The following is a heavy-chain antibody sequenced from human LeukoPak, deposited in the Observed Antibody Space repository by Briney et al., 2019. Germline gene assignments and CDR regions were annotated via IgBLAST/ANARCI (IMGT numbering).Heavy chain of an antibody. CDR3: AKDPYCIGGSCYRVAPYYYYYMDV. D-gene: IGHD2-15*01. CDR1: GFTFSSYG. J-gene: IGHJ6*03. Sequence: GGSLRLSCAASGFTFSSYGMHWVRQAPGKGLEWVAFIRYDGSNKYYADSVKGRFTISRDNSKNTLYLQMNSLRAEDQAVYYCAKDPYCIGGSCYRVAPYYYYYMDVWGKGTPVTISS. CDR2: IRYDGSNK. V-gene: IGHV3-30*02.